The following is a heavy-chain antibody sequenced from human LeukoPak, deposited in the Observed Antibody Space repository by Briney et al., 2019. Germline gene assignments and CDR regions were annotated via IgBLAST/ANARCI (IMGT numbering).Heavy chain of an antibody. J-gene: IGHJ4*02. D-gene: IGHD3-9*01. V-gene: IGHV1-46*01. Sequence: ASVKVSCKASGYTFISYYMYWVRQAPGHGLEWMGFINPSAGNTAYAQKLQGRVTMTTDTSTSTAYMELRSLRSDDTAVYYCARLRFDILTGYSWQNFDYWGQGTLVTVSS. CDR1: GYTFISYY. CDR2: INPSAGNT. CDR3: ARLRFDILTGYSWQNFDY.